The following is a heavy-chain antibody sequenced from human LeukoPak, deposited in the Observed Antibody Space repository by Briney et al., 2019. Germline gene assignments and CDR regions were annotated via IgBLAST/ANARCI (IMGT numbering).Heavy chain of an antibody. CDR1: GYTFTSYG. Sequence: ASVKVSCKASGYTFTSYGISWVRQAPGQGLEWMGWISTYSGTTNYTQKLQGRVTMTTDTSTTTAYMELRSLRSDVTAVYYCARDPLYTSSWYVVPDYWGQGTLVTVSS. J-gene: IGHJ4*02. D-gene: IGHD6-13*01. V-gene: IGHV1-18*01. CDR2: ISTYSGTT. CDR3: ARDPLYTSSWYVVPDY.